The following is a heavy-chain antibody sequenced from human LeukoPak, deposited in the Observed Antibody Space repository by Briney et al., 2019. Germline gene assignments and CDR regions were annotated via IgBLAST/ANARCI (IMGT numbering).Heavy chain of an antibody. V-gene: IGHV3-11*01. CDR2: IGRSGDTI. D-gene: IGHD2-15*01. CDR3: ARGSSVGYY. Sequence: PGGSLRLSCAASEFTFSYFSISWFRQTPGKGQEWVSYIGRSGDTIYYADSVKGRFTISRDNAKNLAFLQLNSLRVEDTAVYYCARGSSVGYYWGQGTRVTVS. CDR1: EFTFSYFS. J-gene: IGHJ4*02.